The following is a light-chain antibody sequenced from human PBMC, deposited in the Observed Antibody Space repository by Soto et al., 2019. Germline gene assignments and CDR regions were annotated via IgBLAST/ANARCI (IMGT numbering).Light chain of an antibody. CDR3: QQYYSYPHT. J-gene: IGKJ1*01. CDR1: QGISSY. V-gene: IGKV1-8*01. CDR2: AAS. Sequence: AIRMTQSPSSFSASTGDRVTITCRASQGISSYLAWYQQKPGKAPKLLIYAASTLQSGVPSRFSGSGSGTYVTLTISCLQSEDFATYYCQQYYSYPHTFGQGTKVEIK.